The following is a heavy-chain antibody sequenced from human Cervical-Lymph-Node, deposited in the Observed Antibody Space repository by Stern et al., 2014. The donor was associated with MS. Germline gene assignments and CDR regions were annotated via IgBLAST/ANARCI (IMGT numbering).Heavy chain of an antibody. J-gene: IGHJ4*02. V-gene: IGHV3-30*18. D-gene: IGHD5-12*01. CDR2: ISSDGSTE. Sequence: QLVASGGCVVRPGRSLRLSCAASGFPFRHYGMHWVRQAPGKGLEWVATISSDGSTEYYPDSLKGRFTISRGNFNNTLYLQINSLRPEDTALYYCAKDYSGTINFWGQGTLVTVYS. CDR3: AKDYSGTINF. CDR1: GFPFRHYG.